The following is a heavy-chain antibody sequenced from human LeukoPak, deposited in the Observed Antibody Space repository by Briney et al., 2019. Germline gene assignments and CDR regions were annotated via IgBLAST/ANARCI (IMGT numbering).Heavy chain of an antibody. D-gene: IGHD7-27*01. CDR2: IYYTGSN. CDR3: ASRKLGNDY. J-gene: IGHJ4*02. Sequence: PSQTLSLTCTISGGSLSDYYWSWIRQSPGKGMEWIGYIYYTGSNTYNPSFKIRVTISADTSKNEFYLKLSSVTAADTAVYYCASRKLGNDYWGQGTLVTVSS. V-gene: IGHV4-59*01. CDR1: GGSLSDYY.